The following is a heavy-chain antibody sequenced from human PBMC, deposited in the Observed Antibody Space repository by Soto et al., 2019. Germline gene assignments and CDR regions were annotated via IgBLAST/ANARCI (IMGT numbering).Heavy chain of an antibody. CDR1: GYTFTSYG. CDR2: ISAYNGNT. V-gene: IGHV1-18*01. CDR3: ARVSKQWLVPVFDY. D-gene: IGHD6-19*01. Sequence: ASVKVSCKASGYTFTSYGISRVRQAPGQGLEWMGWISAYNGNTNYAQKLQGRVTMTTDTSTSTAYMELRSLRSDDTSVYYCARVSKQWLVPVFDYWGQGTLVTVSS. J-gene: IGHJ4*02.